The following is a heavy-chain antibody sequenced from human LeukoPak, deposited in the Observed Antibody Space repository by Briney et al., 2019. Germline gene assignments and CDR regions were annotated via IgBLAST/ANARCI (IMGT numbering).Heavy chain of an antibody. V-gene: IGHV1-18*01. CDR3: ARAVRYFDWLFPNWFDP. J-gene: IGHJ5*02. D-gene: IGHD3-9*01. CDR1: GYTFTSYG. Sequence: GASVKVSCKASGYTFTSYGISWVRQAPGQGLEWMGWISAYNGNTNYAQKLQGGVTMTTDTSTSTAYMELRSLRSDDTAVYYCARAVRYFDWLFPNWFDPWGQGTLVTVSS. CDR2: ISAYNGNT.